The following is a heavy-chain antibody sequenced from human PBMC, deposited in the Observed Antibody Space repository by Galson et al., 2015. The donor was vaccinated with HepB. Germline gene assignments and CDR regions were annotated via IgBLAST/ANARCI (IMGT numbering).Heavy chain of an antibody. CDR3: ARGHLYFEL. CDR1: GFIFSNYW. J-gene: IGHJ2*01. D-gene: IGHD3-3*02. Sequence: SLRLSCAASGFIFSNYWMNWVRQAPGKGLEWVANIKDDGSEKDYVDSVRGRFTISRDNAKNSLYLQMNSLTAEDTAVYYCARGHLYFELWGRGTLVTVSS. CDR2: IKDDGSEK. V-gene: IGHV3-7*04.